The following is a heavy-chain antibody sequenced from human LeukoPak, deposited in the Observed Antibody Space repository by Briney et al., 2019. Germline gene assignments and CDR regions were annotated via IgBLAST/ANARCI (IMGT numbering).Heavy chain of an antibody. D-gene: IGHD7-27*01. CDR1: GFTFSTYT. CDR3: AIDPNWGTHS. CDR2: IGSSGGGI. V-gene: IGHV3-23*01. J-gene: IGHJ4*02. Sequence: GGSLRLSCAASGFTFSTYTMYWVRHPPGKGLEWVSIIGSSGGGIHYADSVKGRFTISRDNSKNALYLQMNSLRVEDTAVYYCAIDPNWGTHSWGQGVLVTVSS.